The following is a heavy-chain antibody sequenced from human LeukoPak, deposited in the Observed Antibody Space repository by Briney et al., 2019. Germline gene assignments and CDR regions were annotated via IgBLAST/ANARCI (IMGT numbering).Heavy chain of an antibody. D-gene: IGHD3-22*01. Sequence: GGSLRLSCAASGFTFSNYAMTWVRQAPGKGLDWVSYISRGGDTTYYADSVKGRFTISRDNAKNSLSLQMNSLRAEDTAVYYCARDNYDTGGYYFDWGQGTLVTVSS. J-gene: IGHJ4*02. CDR2: ISRGGDTT. V-gene: IGHV3-48*03. CDR1: GFTFSNYA. CDR3: ARDNYDTGGYYFD.